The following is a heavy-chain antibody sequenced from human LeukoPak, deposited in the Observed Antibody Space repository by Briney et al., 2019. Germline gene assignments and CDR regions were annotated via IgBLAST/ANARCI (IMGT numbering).Heavy chain of an antibody. Sequence: PGRSLRLSCAASGFTFSTYAMSWVRQAPGKGLEWVSAISGSGGSTYYADSVKGRFTISRDNSKNTLYLQMNSLRAEDTAVYYCARDLGGLATTVELDYWAREPWSPSPQ. V-gene: IGHV3-23*01. D-gene: IGHD5-12*01. J-gene: IGHJ4*02. CDR2: ISGSGGST. CDR3: ARDLGGLATTVELDY. CDR1: GFTFSTYA.